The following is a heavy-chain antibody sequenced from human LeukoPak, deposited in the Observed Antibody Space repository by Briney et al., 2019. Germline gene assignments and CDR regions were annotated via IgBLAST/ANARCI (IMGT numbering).Heavy chain of an antibody. J-gene: IGHJ4*02. CDR2: IYSSRS. CDR1: GASISSYY. V-gene: IGHV4-4*07. D-gene: IGHD1-26*01. Sequence: SETLSLTCTVSGASISSYYWSWIRQPAGKGLERIGGIYSSRSIYNPSLKSRVTMSVDTSKNQFSLKLSSVTAADTAVYYCARAAGRDTTSGLDFDYWGQGILVTVSS. CDR3: ARAAGRDTTSGLDFDY.